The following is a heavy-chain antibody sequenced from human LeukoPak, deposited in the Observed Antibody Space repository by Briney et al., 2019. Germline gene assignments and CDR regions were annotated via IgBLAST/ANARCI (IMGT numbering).Heavy chain of an antibody. CDR1: GYSFTSYW. Sequence: GESLKISCKGSGYSFTSYWIGWVRQMPGKGLEWMGIIYPGDSDTRYSPSFEGQVTISADKSINTAYLQWSSLKASDTAMYYCARRGGLSHIAVAGTFDLWGRGTLVTVSS. V-gene: IGHV5-51*01. D-gene: IGHD6-19*01. CDR2: IYPGDSDT. J-gene: IGHJ2*01. CDR3: ARRGGLSHIAVAGTFDL.